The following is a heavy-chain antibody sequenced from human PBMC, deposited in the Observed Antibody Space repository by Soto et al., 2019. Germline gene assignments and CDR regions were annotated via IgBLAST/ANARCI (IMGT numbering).Heavy chain of an antibody. J-gene: IGHJ4*02. V-gene: IGHV1-69*02. CDR3: ASGGCGGDCYSVDY. D-gene: IGHD2-21*02. Sequence: QVQLVQSGAEVKKPGSSVKVSCKASGGTFSSYTISWVRQAPGQGLEWMGRIIPILGIANYAQKFQGRVTITADKSTSTAYMELSSLRSEDTAVHYCASGGCGGDCYSVDYWGQGTLVTVSS. CDR2: IIPILGIA. CDR1: GGTFSSYT.